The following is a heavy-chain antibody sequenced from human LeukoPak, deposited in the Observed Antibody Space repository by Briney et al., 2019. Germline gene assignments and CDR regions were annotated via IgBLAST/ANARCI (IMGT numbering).Heavy chain of an antibody. D-gene: IGHD6-13*01. CDR1: GFTFSRSD. J-gene: IGHJ5*01. Sequence: GASLRLSCSASGFTFSRSDMIWVRQAPGKGLEWVSIISGSGGSTFYADSVRGRFTISRDNSDNRLYLQMNSLRVEDTAVYFCVKKGSSWSPRFDSWGQGTLVTVSS. CDR3: VKKGSSWSPRFDS. V-gene: IGHV3-23*01. CDR2: ISGSGGST.